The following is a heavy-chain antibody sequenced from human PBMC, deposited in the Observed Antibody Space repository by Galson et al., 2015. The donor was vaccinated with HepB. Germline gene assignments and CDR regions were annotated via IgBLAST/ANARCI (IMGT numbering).Heavy chain of an antibody. J-gene: IGHJ4*02. CDR3: ARDLGIVVVPPSTYFDS. CDR2: ISSSSYI. Sequence: SLRLSCAASGFTFSSYNMNWVRQAPGKGLEWVSSISSSSYIYYADSVKGRFTISRDNAKNSLYLQMNSLRAEDTAVYYCARDLGIVVVPPSTYFDSWGQGTLVTVSS. V-gene: IGHV3-21*01. D-gene: IGHD2-2*03. CDR1: GFTFSSYN.